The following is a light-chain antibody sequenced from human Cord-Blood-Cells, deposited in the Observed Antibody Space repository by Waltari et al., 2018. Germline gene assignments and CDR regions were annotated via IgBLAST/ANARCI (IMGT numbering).Light chain of an antibody. CDR1: QSVSSY. CDR2: DAS. J-gene: IGKJ1*01. Sequence: EIVLTQSPATLSLSPGERATLSCRASQSVSSYLAWYQQKPGQAPRLLIYDASNRATGIPARFSGSGSGTDFTLTISSLEPEEFAVYYCQQRSNWPATFDQGP. CDR3: QQRSNWPAT. V-gene: IGKV3-11*01.